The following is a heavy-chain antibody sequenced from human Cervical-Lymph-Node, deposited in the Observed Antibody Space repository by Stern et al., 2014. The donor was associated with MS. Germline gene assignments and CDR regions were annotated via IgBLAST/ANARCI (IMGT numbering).Heavy chain of an antibody. CDR3: AKDSSGGYFDY. D-gene: IGHD2-15*01. CDR2: ISWNSGSI. Sequence: VQLVESGGGLAPPGRSLRLSRAASGFTFDDYAMHWVRQAPGRGLEWVSGISWNSGSIGYADSVKGRFTISRDNAKNSLYLQMNSLRAEDTALYYCAKDSSGGYFDYWGQGTLVTVSS. CDR1: GFTFDDYA. J-gene: IGHJ4*02. V-gene: IGHV3-9*01.